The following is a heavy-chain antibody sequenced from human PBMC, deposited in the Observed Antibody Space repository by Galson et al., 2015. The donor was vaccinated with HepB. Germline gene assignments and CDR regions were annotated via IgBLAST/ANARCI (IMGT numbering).Heavy chain of an antibody. D-gene: IGHD3-3*01. V-gene: IGHV1-69*06. CDR3: ASANDFWSGYRDAGTSRWFDS. CDR1: GDTFSRYA. Sequence: SVKVSCKASGDTFSRYAISWVRQAPGQGLEWMGGVIPIFAKAKYALKFQGRVTITADKSTNTAFMELSSLRSEDTAVYYCASANDFWSGYRDAGTSRWFDSWGQGTLVTVSS. CDR2: VIPIFAKA. J-gene: IGHJ5*01.